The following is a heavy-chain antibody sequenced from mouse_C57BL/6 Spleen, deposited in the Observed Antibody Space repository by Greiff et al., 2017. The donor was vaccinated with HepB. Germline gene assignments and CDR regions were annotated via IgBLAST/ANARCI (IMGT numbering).Heavy chain of an antibody. Sequence: EVQVVESGGDLVKPGGSLKLSCAASGFTFSSYGMSWVRQTPDKRLEWVATISSGGSYTYYPDSVKGRFTISRDNAKNTLYLQMSSVKSEDTAMYHCAPQGVYGQHDYGGKRTTLTLSS. J-gene: IGHJ2*01. CDR2: ISSGGSYT. V-gene: IGHV5-6*01. CDR1: GFTFSSYG. D-gene: IGHD1-1*02. CDR3: APQGVYGQHDY.